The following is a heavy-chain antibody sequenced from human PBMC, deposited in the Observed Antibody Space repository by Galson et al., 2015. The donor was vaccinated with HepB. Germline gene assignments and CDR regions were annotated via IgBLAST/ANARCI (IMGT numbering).Heavy chain of an antibody. V-gene: IGHV3-23*01. CDR2: ISSFSFYT. D-gene: IGHD4-23*01. CDR1: GFRFNDYA. Sequence: SLRLSCAVSGFRFNDYAMSWVRQAPGKGLEWVSSISSFSFYTYYADSVKGRFTISRDSSKNTLYLQMDSPRVEDTAIYYCAKASPYDGGNWGWYFDLWGRGTLVTVSS. J-gene: IGHJ2*01. CDR3: AKASPYDGGNWGWYFDL.